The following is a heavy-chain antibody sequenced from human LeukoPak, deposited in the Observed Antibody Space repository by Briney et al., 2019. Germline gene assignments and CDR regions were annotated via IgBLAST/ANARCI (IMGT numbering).Heavy chain of an antibody. J-gene: IGHJ4*02. CDR1: GGSISSGGYY. D-gene: IGHD6-19*01. CDR2: IFYSGST. Sequence: PSETLSLTCTVSGGSISSGGYYWSWTRQPPGKGLEWIGFIFYSGSTSYNPSLKSRVTMSVDTSKNQFSLRLSSVTAADTAVYYCARYSGAGAGKFDYGGQGPRFPVSS. CDR3: ARYSGAGAGKFDY. V-gene: IGHV4-61*08.